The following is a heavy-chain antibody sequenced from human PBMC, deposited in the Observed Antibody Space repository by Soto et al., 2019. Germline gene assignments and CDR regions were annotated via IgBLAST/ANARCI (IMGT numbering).Heavy chain of an antibody. V-gene: IGHV1-18*01. CDR3: ARSKHDYSIPLYYYYGMDV. CDR1: GYTFTSYG. CDR2: ISAYNGNT. Sequence: GASVKVSCKASGYTFTSYGISWVRQAPGQGLEWMGWISAYNGNTNYAQKLQGRVTMTTDTSTSTAYMELRSLRSDDTAVYYCARSKHDYSIPLYYYYGMDVWGQGTTVTVSS. J-gene: IGHJ6*02. D-gene: IGHD4-4*01.